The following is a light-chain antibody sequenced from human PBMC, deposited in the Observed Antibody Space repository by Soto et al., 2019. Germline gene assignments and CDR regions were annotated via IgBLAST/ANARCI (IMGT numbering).Light chain of an antibody. CDR3: TSYTSSSTYV. CDR2: DVS. CDR1: SSVVGSYNY. V-gene: IGLV2-14*03. J-gene: IGLJ1*01. Sequence: QSALTQPASVSGSPGQSITIFCTGTSSVVGSYNYVSWYQQHPGRAPKLMIYDVSSRPSGVSNRFSGSKSGNTASLTISGLQAEDEADYFCTSYTSSSTYVFGTGTKVTVL.